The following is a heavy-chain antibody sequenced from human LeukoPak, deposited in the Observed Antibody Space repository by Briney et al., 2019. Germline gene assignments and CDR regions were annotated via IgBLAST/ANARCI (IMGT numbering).Heavy chain of an antibody. CDR3: ARDTSDRVLRYFDWVSSAWYFDY. J-gene: IGHJ4*02. CDR2: ISAYNGDT. CDR1: GYIFSTYG. D-gene: IGHD3-9*01. V-gene: IGHV1-18*01. Sequence: ASVKVSCKAAGYIFSTYGINWVRQAPGQGLEWMGWISAYNGDTNYAQNVQGRVTMTTDTSANTVYMELRSLRSDDTAVYYCARDTSDRVLRYFDWVSSAWYFDYXGQGTLVTVSS.